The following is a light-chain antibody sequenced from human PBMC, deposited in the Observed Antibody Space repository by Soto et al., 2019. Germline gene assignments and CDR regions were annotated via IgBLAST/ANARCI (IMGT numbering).Light chain of an antibody. V-gene: IGLV2-14*03. CDR1: SSDVGGYNY. Sequence: QSALTQPASVAGSPGQSITIACTGTSSDVGGYNYVSWYQLHPGKAPRLVIYDVSIRPPAVSDRSSGSTSGNTASLTISGLQAEDEADYYCSSYTATRTVVFGGGTKLTVL. J-gene: IGLJ3*02. CDR3: SSYTATRTVV. CDR2: DVS.